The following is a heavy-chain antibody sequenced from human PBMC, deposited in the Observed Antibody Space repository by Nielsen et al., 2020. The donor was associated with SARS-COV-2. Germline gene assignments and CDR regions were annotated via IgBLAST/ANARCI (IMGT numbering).Heavy chain of an antibody. V-gene: IGHV4-39*02. Sequence: SETLSLTCTVSGGSISSGGYSWSWIRQPPGKGLEWIGSIYYSGSTYYNPSLKSRVTISVDTSKNQFSLKLSSVTAADTAIYFCARELSDCNESPCHRLGFDPWGQGTLVTVSS. CDR2: IYYSGST. CDR3: ARELSDCNESPCHRLGFDP. CDR1: GGSISSGGYS. J-gene: IGHJ5*02. D-gene: IGHD2/OR15-2a*01.